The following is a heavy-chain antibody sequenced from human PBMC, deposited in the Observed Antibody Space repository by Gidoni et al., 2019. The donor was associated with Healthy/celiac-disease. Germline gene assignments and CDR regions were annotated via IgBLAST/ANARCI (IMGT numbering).Heavy chain of an antibody. V-gene: IGHV3-64*01. CDR1: GFTFSSYA. CDR2: ISSNGGST. CDR3: ARGMVRGVMAYYYGMDV. J-gene: IGHJ6*02. D-gene: IGHD3-10*01. Sequence: EVQLVESGGGLVQPGGSLSLSCAASGFTFSSYAMHWVRQAPGKGLEYVSAISSNGGSTYYANSVKGRFTISRDNSKNTLYLQMGSLRAEDMAVYYCARGMVRGVMAYYYGMDVWGQGTTVTVSS.